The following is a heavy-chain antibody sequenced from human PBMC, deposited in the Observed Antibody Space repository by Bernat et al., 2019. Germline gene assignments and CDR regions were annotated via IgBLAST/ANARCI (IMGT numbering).Heavy chain of an antibody. CDR1: RFTFTNSW. CDR3: AREYSSSSGRTFDI. D-gene: IGHD6-6*01. J-gene: IGHJ3*02. Sequence: EVQLVESEGGLVQPGGSLRVSCAASRFTFTNSWMHWVRQAPGKGLVWVSRISTDGTGTTYADSVKGRFTISRDNANNTLYLQMNSLGVEDTAIYYCAREYSSSSGRTFDIWGQGTMVTVSS. CDR2: ISTDGTGT. V-gene: IGHV3-74*01.